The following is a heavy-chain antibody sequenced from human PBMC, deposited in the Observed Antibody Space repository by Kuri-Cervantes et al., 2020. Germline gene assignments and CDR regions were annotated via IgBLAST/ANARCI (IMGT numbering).Heavy chain of an antibody. Sequence: GESLKISCAASGFTFSSYAMHWVRQAPGKGLEWVSGVSWNGSRTHYADSVKGRFTISRDNSKNTLYLQMNSLRAEDTAVYYCASVLRFLEWLGGGMGVWGQGTTVTVSS. CDR3: ASVLRFLEWLGGGMGV. CDR2: VSWNGSRT. V-gene: IGHV3-19*01. CDR1: GFTFSSYA. J-gene: IGHJ6*02. D-gene: IGHD3-3*01.